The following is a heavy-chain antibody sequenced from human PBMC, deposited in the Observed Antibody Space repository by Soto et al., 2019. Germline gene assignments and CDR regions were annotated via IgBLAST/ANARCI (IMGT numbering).Heavy chain of an antibody. D-gene: IGHD2-2*01. CDR2: IYHSGST. CDR3: ARDRSSTSPYGMDV. V-gene: IGHV4-4*02. CDR1: GGSISSSNW. J-gene: IGHJ6*02. Sequence: PSETLSLTCAVSGGSISSSNWWSWVRQPPGKGLEWIGEIYHSGSTNYNPSLKSRVTISVDKSKNQFSLKLSSVTAADTAVYYCARDRSSTSPYGMDVWGQGTTVTVSS.